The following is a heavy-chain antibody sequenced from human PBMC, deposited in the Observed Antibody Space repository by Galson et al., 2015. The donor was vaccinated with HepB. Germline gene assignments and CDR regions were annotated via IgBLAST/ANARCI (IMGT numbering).Heavy chain of an antibody. CDR1: GFTFSSYG. CDR3: AKETRTWGIAVACLGH. V-gene: IGHV3-30*18. Sequence: SLRLSCAASGFTFSSYGMHWVRQAPGKGLEWVALISYDGSNKYYSDSVKGRFTISRDNSKNTLYLQMNSLRAEDTAVYYCAKETRTWGIAVACLGHWGQGTLVTVSS. J-gene: IGHJ4*02. D-gene: IGHD6-19*01. CDR2: ISYDGSNK.